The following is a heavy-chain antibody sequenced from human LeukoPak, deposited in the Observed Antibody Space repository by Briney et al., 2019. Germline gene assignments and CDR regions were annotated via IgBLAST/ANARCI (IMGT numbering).Heavy chain of an antibody. J-gene: IGHJ4*02. CDR2: ISAYNGNR. Sequence: RASVKVSCKASGYTFTSYGINWVRQVPGQGLEWMGWISAYNGNRNFAQRFQGRVTMTTDTSTNTAYMELRSLRSDDTAAYYCARGHTLYYENSAYYCFDYWGQGTQVTVSP. CDR3: ARGHTLYYENSAYYCFDY. V-gene: IGHV1-18*01. D-gene: IGHD3-22*01. CDR1: GYTFTSYG.